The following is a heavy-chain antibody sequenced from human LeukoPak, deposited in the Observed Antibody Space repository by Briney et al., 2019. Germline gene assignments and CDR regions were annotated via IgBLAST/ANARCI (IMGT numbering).Heavy chain of an antibody. CDR1: GYTFTSYY. D-gene: IGHD6-19*01. Sequence: ASVNVSCKASGYTFTSYYMHWVRQAPGQGLEWMGIINPSGGSTSYAQKFKGRVTMTRDTSTSTVYMELSSLRSEDTAVYYCARGRWIAVAGPNWFDPWGQGTLVTVSS. J-gene: IGHJ5*02. CDR3: ARGRWIAVAGPNWFDP. V-gene: IGHV1-46*01. CDR2: INPSGGST.